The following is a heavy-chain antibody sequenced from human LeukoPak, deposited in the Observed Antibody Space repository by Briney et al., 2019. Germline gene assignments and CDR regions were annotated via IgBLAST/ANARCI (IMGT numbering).Heavy chain of an antibody. V-gene: IGHV1-46*01. CDR3: ARDTAAYYYDSSGYYDY. D-gene: IGHD3-22*01. CDR2: INPSGGST. CDR1: GYTFTSYY. Sequence: GASVKVSCKASGYTFTSYYMHWVRQAPGQGLEWMGIINPSGGSTSYAQKFQGRVTMTRDTSTCTVYMELSSLRSEDTAVYYCARDTAAYYYDSSGYYDYWGQGTLVTVSS. J-gene: IGHJ4*02.